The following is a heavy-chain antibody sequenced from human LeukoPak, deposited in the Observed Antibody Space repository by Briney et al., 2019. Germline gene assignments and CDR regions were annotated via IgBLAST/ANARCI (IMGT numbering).Heavy chain of an antibody. CDR3: ARDYGFTRAPAARRYYMDV. V-gene: IGHV1-46*01. CDR1: GYTFTSYY. CDR2: INPSGGST. Sequence: ASVKVSCKASGYTFTSYYMHWVRQALGQGLEWMGIINPSGGSTSYAQKFQGRVTMTRDTSTSTVYMELSSLRSEDTAVYYCARDYGFTRAPAARRYYMDVWGKGTTVTVSS. J-gene: IGHJ6*03. D-gene: IGHD6-6*01.